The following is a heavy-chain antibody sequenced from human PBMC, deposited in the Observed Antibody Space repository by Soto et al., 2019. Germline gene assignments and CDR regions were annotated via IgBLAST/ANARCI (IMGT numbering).Heavy chain of an antibody. V-gene: IGHV3-30-3*01. CDR2: ISFDGSKT. CDR1: GFTLSIYA. J-gene: IGHJ6*02. Sequence: VQLVESGGGVVQPGRSLRLSCAASGFTLSIYAMNWVRQAPGKGLEWVAFISFDGSKTYYADSVKGRFTSSRDNSRNTVYLQMNNLRPGDAAVYHCANLLNVAAAGTPHYYGVDVWGQGTTVTVS. D-gene: IGHD6-13*01. CDR3: ANLLNVAAAGTPHYYGVDV.